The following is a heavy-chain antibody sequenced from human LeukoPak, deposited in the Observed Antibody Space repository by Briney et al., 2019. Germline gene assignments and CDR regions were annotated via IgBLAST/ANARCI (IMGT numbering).Heavy chain of an antibody. CDR3: ARVQGPPYFDY. CDR2: IHYFGTT. J-gene: IGHJ4*02. V-gene: IGHV4-39*07. CDR1: GGSVGSTSYY. Sequence: SETLSLTCSVSGGSVGSTSYYWGWIRQPPGKGLEWIGSIHYFGTTYYNPSLKSRVTISVDTPKNQFSLKLSSVTAADTAVYYCARVQGPPYFDYWGQGTLVTVSS.